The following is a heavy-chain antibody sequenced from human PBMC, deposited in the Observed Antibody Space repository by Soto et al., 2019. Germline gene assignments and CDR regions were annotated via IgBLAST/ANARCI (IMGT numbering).Heavy chain of an antibody. D-gene: IGHD3-22*01. CDR2: INPNSGGT. CDR1: GYTFTGYY. J-gene: IGHJ4*02. V-gene: IGHV1-2*02. Sequence: ASVKVSCKASGYTFTGYYMHWVRQAPGQGLEWMGWINPNSGGTNYAQKFQGRVTMTRDTSISTAYMELSRLRSDDTAVYYCASYYYGSSGYYPAGYWGQGTLVTVSS. CDR3: ASYYYGSSGYYPAGY.